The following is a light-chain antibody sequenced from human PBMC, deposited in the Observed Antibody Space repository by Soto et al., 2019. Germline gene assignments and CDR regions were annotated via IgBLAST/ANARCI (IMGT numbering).Light chain of an antibody. CDR2: AAS. CDR3: QQSYSTLRA. V-gene: IGKV1-39*01. Sequence: DIQMTQSPSSLSASLGDRVTITCLASQSISSYLNWYQHKPGKAPKLLIYAASSLQSGVPSRFSGSGSGTDFTLTISSLQPEDFATYYCQQSYSTLRAFGPGTKVDI. CDR1: QSISSY. J-gene: IGKJ1*01.